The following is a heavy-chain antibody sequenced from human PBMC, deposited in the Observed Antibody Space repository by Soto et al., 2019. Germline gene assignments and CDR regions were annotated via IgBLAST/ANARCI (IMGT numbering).Heavy chain of an antibody. J-gene: IGHJ4*02. CDR1: GYTFTSYG. CDR2: ISGYNGDT. D-gene: IGHD6-13*01. Sequence: QVQLVQSGAKVKKPGASVKVSCKASGYTFTSYGISWVRQAPGQGLEWMGWISGYNGDTNYAQKLQGRVTMTTDTSTRTAYMELRSLRSYDTAVYYCARAPQTVAGAGIWYWGQGTLVTVSS. CDR3: ARAPQTVAGAGIWY. V-gene: IGHV1-18*04.